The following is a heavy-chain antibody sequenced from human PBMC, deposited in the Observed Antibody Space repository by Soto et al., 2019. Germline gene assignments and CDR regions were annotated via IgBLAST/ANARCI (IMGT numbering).Heavy chain of an antibody. CDR3: ARDAPPADY. V-gene: IGHV1-18*01. CDR2: ISAYNGNT. Sequence: ASVKVSCNASGYTFTSYAISLVRQAPGQGLEWVGWISAYNGNTNYAQKLQGRVTMTTDTSTSTAYMELRSLRSDDTAVYYCARDAPPADYWGQGTLVTSPQ. J-gene: IGHJ4*02. CDR1: GYTFTSYA.